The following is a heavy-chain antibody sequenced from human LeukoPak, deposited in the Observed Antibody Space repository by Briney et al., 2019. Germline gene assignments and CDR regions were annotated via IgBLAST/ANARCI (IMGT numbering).Heavy chain of an antibody. Sequence: GGSLRLSCTASGFSFTTSSMHWVRQAPGKGLQWVAYINSESTTIYYADSVKGRFTISRDNAENSLYLQMSRLRDEDTAVYYCARALGYSGYHLDYWGQGTLVTVSS. CDR2: INSESTTI. V-gene: IGHV3-48*02. CDR3: ARALGYSGYHLDY. D-gene: IGHD2-15*01. J-gene: IGHJ4*02. CDR1: GFSFTTSS.